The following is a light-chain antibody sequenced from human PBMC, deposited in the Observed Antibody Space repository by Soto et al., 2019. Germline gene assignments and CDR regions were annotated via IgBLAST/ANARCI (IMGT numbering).Light chain of an antibody. CDR3: QQYGSSIQT. Sequence: EVVLRLSLGALSLYTKERATLSCRASQSIDNNYLAWYQQKPGQAPRLVIYGASTRATDIPDRFSASGSGTDFTLTISRLEPEDFAVYYCQQYGSSIQTFGQGTKVDI. V-gene: IGKV3-20*01. CDR2: GAS. J-gene: IGKJ1*01. CDR1: QSIDNNY.